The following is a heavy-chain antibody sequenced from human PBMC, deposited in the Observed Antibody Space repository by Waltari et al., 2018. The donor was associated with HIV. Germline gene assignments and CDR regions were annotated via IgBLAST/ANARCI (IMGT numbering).Heavy chain of an antibody. Sequence: EVQLVESGGGLVQPGGSLRLSCVASGFTFSSHWMHWVRQAPGKGLVVVSRIKGDGSAIGYADAVQGRFTISRDNVKNTLYLQMNSLGAEDTSVYYCASGDSVYDRSGIDSWGQGTLVTVSS. CDR1: GFTFSSHW. CDR3: ASGDSVYDRSGIDS. V-gene: IGHV3-74*01. J-gene: IGHJ4*02. D-gene: IGHD5-12*01. CDR2: IKGDGSAI.